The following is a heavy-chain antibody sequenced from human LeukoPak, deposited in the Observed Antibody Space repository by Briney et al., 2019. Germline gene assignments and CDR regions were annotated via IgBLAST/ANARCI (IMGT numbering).Heavy chain of an antibody. CDR3: ARAVGGVVPAANSPSLFDY. CDR1: GFTFSSYS. D-gene: IGHD2-2*01. V-gene: IGHV3-21*01. J-gene: IGHJ4*02. Sequence: GGSLRLSCAASGFTFSSYSMNWVRQAPGKGLECVSSISSSRSSIYYADAGKGRFTISRDNAKNSLYLQMNRLRAEDTAVYYCARAVGGVVPAANSPSLFDYWGQGTLVTVSS. CDR2: ISSSRSSI.